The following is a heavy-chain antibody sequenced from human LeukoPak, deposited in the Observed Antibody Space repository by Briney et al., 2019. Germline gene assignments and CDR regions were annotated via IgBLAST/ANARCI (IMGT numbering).Heavy chain of an antibody. CDR3: ARRGLAARPSGFDY. Sequence: GASVTVSCTASGYTFTNYYVHWVRQAPGQGPEWMGIINPSGGTTSYAQKFQGRVTMARDTSTTTVYVELSSLRYEDTAVYYCARRGLAARPSGFDYWGPGTLVTVSS. V-gene: IGHV1-46*01. CDR2: INPSGGTT. J-gene: IGHJ4*02. CDR1: GYTFTNYY. D-gene: IGHD6-6*01.